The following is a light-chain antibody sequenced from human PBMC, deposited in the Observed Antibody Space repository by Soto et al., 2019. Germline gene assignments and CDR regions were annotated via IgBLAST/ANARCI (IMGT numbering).Light chain of an antibody. CDR3: QQSYSTLIT. CDR1: QSISNW. J-gene: IGKJ5*01. V-gene: IGKV1-5*01. CDR2: DAS. Sequence: DIQMTQSPSTLSASIGDRVTITCRASQSISNWLAWLHRKPGKAPKVLIFDASNLGSGVPSRFSGSGSGTDFTLTISSLQPEDFATYYCQQSYSTLITFGQGTRLEIK.